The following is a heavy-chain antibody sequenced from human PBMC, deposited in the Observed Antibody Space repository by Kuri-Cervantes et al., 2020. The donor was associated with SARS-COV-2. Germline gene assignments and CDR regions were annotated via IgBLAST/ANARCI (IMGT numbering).Heavy chain of an antibody. CDR3: VRIRAATVIADY. CDR1: GFPLSTSGMR. J-gene: IGHJ4*02. CDR2: IDWDDDK. V-gene: IGHV2-70*04. D-gene: IGHD4-11*01. Sequence: SGPTLVKPTQTLTLTCTFSGFPLSTSGMRASWIRQPPGKALEWLARIDWDDDKYYKTSLNTRLSISKDTSKDQVVLTMTNMDPVDTATYYCVRIRAATVIADYWGQGTLVTVSS.